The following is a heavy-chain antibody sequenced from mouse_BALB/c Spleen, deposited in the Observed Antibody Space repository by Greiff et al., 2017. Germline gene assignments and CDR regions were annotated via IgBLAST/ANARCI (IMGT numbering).Heavy chain of an antibody. Sequence: EVQGVESGAELVKPGASVKLSCTASGFNIKDTYMHWVKQRPEQGLEWIGRIDPANGNTKYDPKFQGKATITADTSSNTAYLQLSSLTSEDTAVYYCARGGYYDYDVAWFAYWGQGTLVTVSA. D-gene: IGHD2-4*01. V-gene: IGHV14-3*02. CDR1: GFNIKDTY. CDR3: ARGGYYDYDVAWFAY. CDR2: IDPANGNT. J-gene: IGHJ3*01.